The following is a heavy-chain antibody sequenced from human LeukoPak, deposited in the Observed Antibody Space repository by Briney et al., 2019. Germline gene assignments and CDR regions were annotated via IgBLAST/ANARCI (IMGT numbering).Heavy chain of an antibody. D-gene: IGHD3-22*01. CDR1: GFTFSSFE. CDR2: ISSSGSTI. Sequence: GGSLRLSCGASGFTFSSFEMNWVCQAPGKGLEWVSYISSSGSTIYYADSVKGRFTISRDNAKNSLYLQMNSLRAEDTAVYYCARAHYYDSSGFDYWGQGTLVTVSS. J-gene: IGHJ4*02. CDR3: ARAHYYDSSGFDY. V-gene: IGHV3-48*03.